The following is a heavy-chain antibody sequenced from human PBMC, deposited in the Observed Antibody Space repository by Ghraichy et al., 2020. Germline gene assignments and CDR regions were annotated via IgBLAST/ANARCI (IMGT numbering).Heavy chain of an antibody. CDR1: GFTFANYA. J-gene: IGHJ4*02. D-gene: IGHD3-16*01. Sequence: GGSLRLSCAASGFTFANYAMHWVRQVPGKGLEWVSSISFNKGILGYADSVRGRFTISRDNAKNSLYLQMNSLRVEDTALYYCTKDMGGTHYFDTWGQGTLVTVSS. CDR3: TKDMGGTHYFDT. CDR2: ISFNKGIL. V-gene: IGHV3-9*01.